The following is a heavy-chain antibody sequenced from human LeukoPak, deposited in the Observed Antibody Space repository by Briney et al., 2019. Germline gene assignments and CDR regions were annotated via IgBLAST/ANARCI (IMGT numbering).Heavy chain of an antibody. CDR2: IYTSGGT. CDR1: GSSISSYY. CDR3: ARDPSARYYFDY. J-gene: IGHJ4*02. V-gene: IGHV4-4*07. Sequence: SETLSLTFTVSGSSISSYYWSWIRQPAGKGLEWIGRIYTSGGTNYNPSLKSRVTMSVDTSRNQFSLKLSSVTAADTAVYYCARDPSARYYFDYWGQGTLVTVSS.